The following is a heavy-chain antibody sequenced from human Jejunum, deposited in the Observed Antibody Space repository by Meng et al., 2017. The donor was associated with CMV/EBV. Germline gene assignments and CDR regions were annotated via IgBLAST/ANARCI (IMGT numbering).Heavy chain of an antibody. J-gene: IGHJ4*02. CDR1: AYTFSSYG. V-gene: IGHV1-18*01. CDR3: GGAVAGQGIGMGGIDY. CDR2: ISVNTGYT. Sequence: QLVQSGAEWKKPGASVKVSCKAPAYTFSSYGITWVRQAPGQGLEWMGWISVNTGYTEYAQKVEDRISMTTDTSTNTVYMELRSLRSDDTAVYYCGGAVAGQGIGMGGIDYWGQGTLVTVSS. D-gene: IGHD6-19*01.